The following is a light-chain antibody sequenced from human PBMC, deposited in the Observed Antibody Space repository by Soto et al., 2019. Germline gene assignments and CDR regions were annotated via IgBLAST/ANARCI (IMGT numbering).Light chain of an antibody. CDR1: QSVSNNY. Sequence: EIVLTQSPGTLSLSHGERATLSSRASQSVSNNYLAWYQQKPGQAPRLLIYGASNRATGIPDRFSGSGSGTDSTLTISRLQPEDFAVDDCQQYGSSGTFGQGTKVDIK. V-gene: IGKV3-20*01. CDR3: QQYGSSGT. J-gene: IGKJ1*01. CDR2: GAS.